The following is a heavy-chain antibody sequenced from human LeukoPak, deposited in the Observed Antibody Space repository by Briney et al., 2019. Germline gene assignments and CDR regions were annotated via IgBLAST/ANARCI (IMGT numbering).Heavy chain of an antibody. J-gene: IGHJ5*02. V-gene: IGHV3-11*04. D-gene: IGHD2-2*01. CDR3: ARVYCSSTSCYPGGWFDP. CDR1: GFTFSDYY. CDR2: ISSSGSTI. Sequence: GGSLRLSCAASGFTFSDYYMSWIRQAPGKGLEWVSYISSSGSTIYYADSVKGRFTISRDNAKNSLYLQMNSLRAEDTDVYYCARVYCSSTSCYPGGWFDPWGQGTLVTVSS.